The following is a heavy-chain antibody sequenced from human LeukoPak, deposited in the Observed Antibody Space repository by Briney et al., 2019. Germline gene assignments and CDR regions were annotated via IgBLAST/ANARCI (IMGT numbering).Heavy chain of an antibody. Sequence: SETLSLTCAVYGGSFSGYYWSWIRQPPGKGLEWIGEINHSGSTNYNPSLKSRVTISVDTSKNQFSLKLSSVTAADTAVYYRAREETYYDILTGYSYWGQGTLVTVSS. D-gene: IGHD3-9*01. CDR2: INHSGST. CDR1: GGSFSGYY. V-gene: IGHV4-34*01. J-gene: IGHJ4*02. CDR3: AREETYYDILTGYSY.